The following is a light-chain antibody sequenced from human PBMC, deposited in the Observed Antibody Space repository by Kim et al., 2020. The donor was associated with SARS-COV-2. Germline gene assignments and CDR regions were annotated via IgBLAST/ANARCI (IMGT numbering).Light chain of an antibody. V-gene: IGLV3-1*01. CDR3: QAWDRSIRV. J-gene: IGLJ3*02. CDR1: KLGDKY. Sequence: VSPGKTASITCSGDKLGDKYACWYQQKPGQSPVLVIYQDSKRPSGIPERFSGSNSGNTATLTISGTQAMDEADYYCQAWDRSIRVFGGGTQLTVL. CDR2: QDS.